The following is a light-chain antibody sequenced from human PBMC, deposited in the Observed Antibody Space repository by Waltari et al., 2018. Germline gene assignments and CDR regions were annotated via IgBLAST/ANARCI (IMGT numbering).Light chain of an antibody. CDR1: SGSIASNY. J-gene: IGLJ2*01. Sequence: NFMLTQPHSVSESPGKTVTISCTRSSGSIASNYVQCYQQHPGSAPTTVIYDDNQRPAGVPDRCAGSIDSSSNAASLSISGLKTEDEADYSCQSYDREVVFGGGTKLTVL. V-gene: IGLV6-57*04. CDR3: QSYDREVV. CDR2: DDN.